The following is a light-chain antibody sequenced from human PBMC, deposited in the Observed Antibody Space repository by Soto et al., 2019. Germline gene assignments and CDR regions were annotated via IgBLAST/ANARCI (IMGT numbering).Light chain of an antibody. CDR2: GAS. V-gene: IGKV3D-15*01. J-gene: IGKJ1*01. Sequence: EIVMTQSPATLSVSPGERATLSCRASQSISSHLVWYQQKPGQAPRLVIYGASTRVTGIPARFSGSGSGTEFTLTISSVQSEDFAVYYCQKYNSAPWTFGQGTKVEIK. CDR3: QKYNSAPWT. CDR1: QSISSH.